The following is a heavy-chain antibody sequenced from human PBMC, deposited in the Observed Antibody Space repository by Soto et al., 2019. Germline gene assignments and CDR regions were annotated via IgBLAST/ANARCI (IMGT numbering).Heavy chain of an antibody. Sequence: ASVKVSCKASGYTFTSYGISWVRQAPGQGLEWMGRISAYNGNTNYAQKFQGRVTMTTDTSTSTAYMELSSLRSEDTAVYYCAWGQQLVRFDYWGQGTLVTVSS. J-gene: IGHJ4*02. CDR2: ISAYNGNT. CDR1: GYTFTSYG. D-gene: IGHD6-13*01. CDR3: AWGQQLVRFDY. V-gene: IGHV1-18*01.